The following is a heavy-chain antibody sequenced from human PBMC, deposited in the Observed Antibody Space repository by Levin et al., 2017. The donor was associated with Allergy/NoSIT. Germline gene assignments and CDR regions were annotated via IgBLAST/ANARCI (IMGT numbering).Heavy chain of an antibody. CDR1: GFTFSVSP. D-gene: IGHD2-15*01. V-gene: IGHV3-73*01. CDR3: TRRVIDWRAGRCYSDWFDP. J-gene: IGHJ5*02. Sequence: PGGSLRLSCVASGFTFSVSPVHWVRQASGKGLEWIGRIKTKAESYATAYAASVKGRFTISRDDSENTAYLHMNSLETEDTAVYYCTRRVIDWRAGRCYSDWFDPWGQGTLVSVSS. CDR2: IKTKAESYAT.